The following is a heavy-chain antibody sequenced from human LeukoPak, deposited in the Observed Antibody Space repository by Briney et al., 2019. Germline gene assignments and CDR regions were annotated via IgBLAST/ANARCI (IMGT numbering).Heavy chain of an antibody. V-gene: IGHV3-30*02. Sequence: GGSLRLSCAASGFTFSSYGMHWVRQAPGKGLEWVAFIRNDGSNKYYADSVKGRFTISRDNSKNTLYLQMNSLRAEDTAVYYCAKEDHILTGYYIMPRGFDYWGQGILVTVSS. D-gene: IGHD3-9*01. CDR3: AKEDHILTGYYIMPRGFDY. CDR1: GFTFSSYG. CDR2: IRNDGSNK. J-gene: IGHJ4*02.